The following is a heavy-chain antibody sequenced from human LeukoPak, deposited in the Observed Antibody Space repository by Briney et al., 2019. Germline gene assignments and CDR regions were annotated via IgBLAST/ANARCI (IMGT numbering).Heavy chain of an antibody. J-gene: IGHJ3*02. CDR1: GFTFSSYD. D-gene: IGHD3-16*01. Sequence: GGSLRLSCAASGFTFSSYDMSWVRQAPGKGLEWVSSISLSTDGTTYADSVKSRFTISTDNAKKTIYLQMDSLRVEDTAIYYCAKALTRWAFDIWGQGTMVTVSS. V-gene: IGHV3-23*01. CDR2: ISLSTDGT. CDR3: AKALTRWAFDI.